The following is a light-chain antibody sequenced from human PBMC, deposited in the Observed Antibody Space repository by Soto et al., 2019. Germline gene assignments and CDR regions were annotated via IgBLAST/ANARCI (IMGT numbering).Light chain of an antibody. J-gene: IGKJ5*01. V-gene: IGKV1-9*01. CDR2: ASS. CDR1: QGIGTY. CDR3: QQYHNWPIT. Sequence: IQLTQSPSSLSASVGDRVTVTCRASQGIGTYLVWYQQKRGKAPTVLIYASSTLQTGVPSRFSGSGSGTEFTLTISSLQSEDFAVYYCQQYHNWPITFGQGTRLEI.